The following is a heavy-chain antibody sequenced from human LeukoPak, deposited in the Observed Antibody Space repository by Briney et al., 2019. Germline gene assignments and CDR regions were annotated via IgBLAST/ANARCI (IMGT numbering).Heavy chain of an antibody. CDR2: IYYSGST. Sequence: SETLSLTCTVSGGSISSSSYYWGWIRQPPGKGLEWIGSIYYSGSTYYNPSLKSRVTISVDTSKNQFSLKLSSVTAADTAVYYCARLGGNSGLDYWGQGTLVTVSS. V-gene: IGHV4-39*01. CDR1: GGSISSSSYY. D-gene: IGHD4-23*01. CDR3: ARLGGNSGLDY. J-gene: IGHJ4*02.